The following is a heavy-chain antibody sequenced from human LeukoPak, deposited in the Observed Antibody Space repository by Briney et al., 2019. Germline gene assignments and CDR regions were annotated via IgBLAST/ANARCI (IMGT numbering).Heavy chain of an antibody. CDR2: IYWNDDK. Sequence: ESGPTLVKPTQTLTLTCTFSGFSLRTSAGGVGWIRQPPGKALEWLALIYWNDDKRYSPSLKSRLTITKDTSKNQVVLTMTNMDPVDTATYYCAHFNGTLTPVAYWGQGTLVTVSS. CDR3: AHFNGTLTPVAY. V-gene: IGHV2-5*01. CDR1: GFSLRTSAGG. J-gene: IGHJ4*02. D-gene: IGHD4-23*01.